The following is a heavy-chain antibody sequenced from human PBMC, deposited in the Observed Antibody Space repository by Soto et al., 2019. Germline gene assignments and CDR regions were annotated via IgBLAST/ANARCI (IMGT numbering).Heavy chain of an antibody. CDR1: GGSISSGGYY. CDR3: AREPSI. CDR2: IYSGST. Sequence: QVQLQESGPGLVKPSQTLSLTCTVSGGSISSGGYYWSWIRQHPGKGLEWIGYIYSGSTYYNPSLKGRVTLSIDTSKNQFALKLSSVTAADTAVYYCAREPSIWGQGTLVTVSS. V-gene: IGHV4-31*03. J-gene: IGHJ4*02.